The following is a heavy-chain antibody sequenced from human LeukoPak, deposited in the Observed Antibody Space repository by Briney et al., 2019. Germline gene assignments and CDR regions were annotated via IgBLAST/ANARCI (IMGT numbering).Heavy chain of an antibody. V-gene: IGHV3-7*03. D-gene: IGHD2-2*01. CDR3: AKDGLRYCSSTSCHGSDY. CDR2: IKQDGSEK. J-gene: IGHJ4*02. CDR1: GFTFSSYW. Sequence: GGSLRLSCAASGFTFSSYWMSWVRQAPGKGLEWVANIKQDGSEKYYVDSVKGRFTISRDNSKNTLYLQMNSLRAEDTAVYYCAKDGLRYCSSTSCHGSDYWGQGTLVTVSS.